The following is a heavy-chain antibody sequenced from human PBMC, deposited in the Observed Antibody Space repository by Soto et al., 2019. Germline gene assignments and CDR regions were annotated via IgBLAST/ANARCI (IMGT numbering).Heavy chain of an antibody. CDR3: ARDRVATRGPYYYYGMDV. Sequence: GGSLRLSCAASGFTFSSYGMHWVRQAPGKGLEWVAVIWYDGSNKYYADSVKGRFTISRDNSKNTLYLQMNSLGAEDTAVYYCARDRVATRGPYYYYGMDVWGQGTTVTVS. J-gene: IGHJ6*02. CDR2: IWYDGSNK. D-gene: IGHD5-12*01. CDR1: GFTFSSYG. V-gene: IGHV3-33*01.